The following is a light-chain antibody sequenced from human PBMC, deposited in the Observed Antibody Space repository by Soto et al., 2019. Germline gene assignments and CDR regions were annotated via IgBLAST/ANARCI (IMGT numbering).Light chain of an antibody. CDR3: QQYGTSPPT. J-gene: IGKJ1*01. V-gene: IGKV3-20*01. Sequence: EIVCTPSPGTLSWSPMERAGASCMASQSVSSSYLAWYQQKPGQAPRLLIYGASSRATGIPDRFSGSGSGTDFTLTISRLEPQDFAVYNCQQYGTSPPTFGQGTKVDI. CDR1: QSVSSSY. CDR2: GAS.